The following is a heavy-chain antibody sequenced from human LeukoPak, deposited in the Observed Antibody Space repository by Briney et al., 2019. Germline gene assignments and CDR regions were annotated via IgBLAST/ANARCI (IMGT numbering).Heavy chain of an antibody. J-gene: IGHJ4*02. V-gene: IGHV3-30*03. CDR1: GFTFSSYG. CDR3: EYSSSSGRNY. D-gene: IGHD6-6*01. CDR2: ISYDGSNK. Sequence: GRSLRLSCAASGFTFSSYGMLWLRQARGKGLEWVAVISYDGSNKYYADSVKGRFTISRDNSKNTLYLQMNSLRAEDTAVYYCEYSSSSGRNYWGQGTLVTVSS.